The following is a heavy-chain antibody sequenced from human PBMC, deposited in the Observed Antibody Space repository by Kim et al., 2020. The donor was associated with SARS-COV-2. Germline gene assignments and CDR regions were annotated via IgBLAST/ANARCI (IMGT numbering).Heavy chain of an antibody. CDR1: GFTFSSYA. D-gene: IGHD6-19*01. V-gene: IGHV3-23*01. CDR2: ISGSGGST. J-gene: IGHJ4*02. CDR3: AQLEQWLVLGSFDY. Sequence: GGSLRLSCAASGFTFSSYAMSWVRQAPGKGLEWVSAISGSGGSTYYADSVKGRFTISRDNSKNTLYLQMNSLRAEDTAVYYCAQLEQWLVLGSFDYWGQGTLVTVSS.